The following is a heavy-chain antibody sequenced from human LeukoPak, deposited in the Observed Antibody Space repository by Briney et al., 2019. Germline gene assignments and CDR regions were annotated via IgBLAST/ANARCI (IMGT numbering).Heavy chain of an antibody. J-gene: IGHJ4*02. Sequence: PGGSLRPSCAASGFTFSSYWMHWVRQAPGKGLVWVSHSNSDGTYTTYADSVRGRFTISRDNAKNTLYLQMNSLRVEDTAVYYCSRFRSGYYSDYWGQGTLVTVSS. CDR3: SRFRSGYYSDY. CDR2: SNSDGTYT. D-gene: IGHD3-22*01. V-gene: IGHV3-74*01. CDR1: GFTFSSYW.